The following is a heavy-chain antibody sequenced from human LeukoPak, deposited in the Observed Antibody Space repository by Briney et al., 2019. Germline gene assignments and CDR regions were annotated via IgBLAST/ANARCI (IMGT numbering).Heavy chain of an antibody. J-gene: IGHJ4*02. CDR1: GFTFSSYA. V-gene: IGHV3-23*01. CDR2: ISGSGGST. Sequence: GGSLRLSCAASGFTFSSYAMSWVRQAPGKGLEWVSAISGSGGSTYYADSVKGRFAISRDNSKNTLYLQMNRLRAEDTAVYYCAKTGGRLLVYWGQGTLVTVSS. D-gene: IGHD2-21*01. CDR3: AKTGGRLLVY.